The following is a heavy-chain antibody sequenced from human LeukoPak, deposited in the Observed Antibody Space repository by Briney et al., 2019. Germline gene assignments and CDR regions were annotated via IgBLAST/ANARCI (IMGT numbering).Heavy chain of an antibody. CDR3: ARCRKGRRPGY. CDR1: GESFSGYY. Sequence: PSATLSLTCTVYGESFSGYYWSWIRQPPGKGLEWIGEINHSGSTNYNPSLKSRVTISVDTSNNQFSLKLSSVTAADTAVYYCARCRKGRRPGYWGQGTLVTVPS. J-gene: IGHJ4*02. V-gene: IGHV4-34*01. CDR2: INHSGST.